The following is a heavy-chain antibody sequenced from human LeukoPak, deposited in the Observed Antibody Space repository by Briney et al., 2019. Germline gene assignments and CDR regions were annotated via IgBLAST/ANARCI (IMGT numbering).Heavy chain of an antibody. D-gene: IGHD3-16*02. Sequence: GETLRLSCAASEFTFSNYAMTWVRQAPGKGLEWVSGISPSGVTTYYADSVQGRFTISRDNSKNTLYLQMNSLRAEDTAVYYCAKTKGYNYVWGSYRYGTYFDYWGQGTLVTVSS. CDR3: AKTKGYNYVWGSYRYGTYFDY. CDR2: ISPSGVTT. J-gene: IGHJ4*02. CDR1: EFTFSNYA. V-gene: IGHV3-23*01.